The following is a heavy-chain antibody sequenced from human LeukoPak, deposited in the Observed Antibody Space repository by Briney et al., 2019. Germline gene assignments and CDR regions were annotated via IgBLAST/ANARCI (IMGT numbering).Heavy chain of an antibody. CDR2: INPYSGDT. Sequence: EASVKVSCKASGYTFTGYHIHWVRQAPGQGLEWMGRINPYSGDTNFAQKFQGRVTMTRDTSITTAYMDLSSLTPDDTAVYSCARDQGSLTRSWYTGYWGQGTQVTVSS. D-gene: IGHD6-13*01. J-gene: IGHJ4*02. V-gene: IGHV1-2*06. CDR1: GYTFTGYH. CDR3: ARDQGSLTRSWYTGY.